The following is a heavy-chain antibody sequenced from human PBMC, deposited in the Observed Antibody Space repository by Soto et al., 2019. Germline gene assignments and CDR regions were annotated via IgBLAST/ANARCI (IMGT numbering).Heavy chain of an antibody. D-gene: IGHD6-19*01. CDR3: AKAYSSGGPPPEYFQH. V-gene: IGHV1-69*13. J-gene: IGHJ1*01. Sequence: SVKVSCKASGGTFSSYAISWVRQAPGQGLEWMGGIIPIFGTANYAQKFQGRVTITADESTSTAYMELSSLRSEDTAVYYCAKAYSSGGPPPEYFQHWGQGTLVTVSS. CDR2: IIPIFGTA. CDR1: GGTFSSYA.